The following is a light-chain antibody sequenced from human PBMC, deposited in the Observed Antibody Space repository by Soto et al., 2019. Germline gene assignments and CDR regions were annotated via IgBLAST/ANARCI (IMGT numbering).Light chain of an antibody. CDR1: QSVSSSF. CDR3: QQYDSSPRT. J-gene: IGKJ2*01. CDR2: GAS. V-gene: IGKV3-20*01. Sequence: EIVLTQSPGTLSLSPGERATLSCRAGQSVSSSFLAWFQQKPGQAPRLLIYGASSRATGIPDRFIVSGSGTDFTLTISRLEPEDFAVYYCQQYDSSPRTFGQGTKLEIK.